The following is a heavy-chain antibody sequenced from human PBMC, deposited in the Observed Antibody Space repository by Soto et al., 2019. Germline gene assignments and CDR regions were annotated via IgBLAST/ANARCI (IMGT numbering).Heavy chain of an antibody. Sequence: GSLRLSCAASGFTFSSYGMFWVRQAPGRGLEWVAFISYDGSNKCSDSVKGRFTISRDNSKNTLYLQMNSLRAEDTAVYYCAKGSYSGRYSDFDCWGQGTLVPVSS. V-gene: IGHV3-30*18. CDR2: ISYDGSNK. CDR1: GFTFSSYG. D-gene: IGHD1-26*01. CDR3: AKGSYSGRYSDFDC. J-gene: IGHJ4*02.